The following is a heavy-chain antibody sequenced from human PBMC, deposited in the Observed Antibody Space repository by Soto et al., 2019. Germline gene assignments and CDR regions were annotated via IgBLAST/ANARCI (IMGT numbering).Heavy chain of an antibody. CDR3: ARGASTTFYGMDV. D-gene: IGHD1-1*01. V-gene: IGHV1-69*02. CDR1: GGTFSSYT. J-gene: IGHJ6*02. Sequence: VQLVQSGAEVKKPGSSVKVSCKASGGTFSSYTISWVRQAPGQGLEWMGRIIPILGIANYAQKFQGRVTITADKSTSTAYMELSSLRSEDTAVYYCARGASTTFYGMDVWGQGTTVTVSS. CDR2: IIPILGIA.